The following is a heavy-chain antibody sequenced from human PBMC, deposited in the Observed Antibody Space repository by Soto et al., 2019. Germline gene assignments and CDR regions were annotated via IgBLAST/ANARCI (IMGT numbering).Heavy chain of an antibody. Sequence: EVLLVESGGGLIQPGGSLRLSFAASGFTFSSNDMNWVRQVTGKGLEWVSLIYSGGSTYYADSVKGRFTISRDNSKNTLYLQMSSLRAEDTAVYYCATRPLLPGAPWGQGTMVTVSS. CDR3: ATRPLLPGAP. V-gene: IGHV3-53*01. J-gene: IGHJ3*01. CDR2: IYSGGST. CDR1: GFTFSSND. D-gene: IGHD3-22*01.